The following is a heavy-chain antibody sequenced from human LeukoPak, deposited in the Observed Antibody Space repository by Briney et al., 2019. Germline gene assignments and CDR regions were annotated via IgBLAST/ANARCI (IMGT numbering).Heavy chain of an antibody. D-gene: IGHD1-26*01. CDR1: GFILSTHG. CDR2: MWYDGSRE. V-gene: IGHV3-33*01. J-gene: IGHJ4*02. CDR3: ARDLSFGSLDF. Sequence: PGGSLRLSCAASGFILSTHGMHWVRQAPGKGLEWVAGMWYDGSREDYADSVKGRFIISRDMSKNTLNLQMNSLRVEDRAMFYCARDLSFGSLDFRGQGTLVTVSS.